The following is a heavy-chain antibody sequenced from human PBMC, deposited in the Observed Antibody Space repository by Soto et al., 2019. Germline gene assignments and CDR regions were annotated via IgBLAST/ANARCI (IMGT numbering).Heavy chain of an antibody. CDR3: TTVDY. CDR1: GFTFSGSA. CDR2: IRSRENNYAT. V-gene: IGHV3-73*01. J-gene: IGHJ4*02. Sequence: EVRLVESGGGLVQPGGSLKLSCAASGFTFSGSALHWVRQASGKGLEWIGRIRSRENNYATAYAASLKGRFTISRDDSKKTAFLQVNSLRTEDTARYYCTTVDYWGQGSLVTVSS.